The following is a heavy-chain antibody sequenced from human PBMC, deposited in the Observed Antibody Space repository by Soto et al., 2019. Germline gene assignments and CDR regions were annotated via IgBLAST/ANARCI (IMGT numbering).Heavy chain of an antibody. V-gene: IGHV1-18*01. CDR2: ISAYNGNT. D-gene: IGHD3-3*01. CDR3: ARTYDFWSGYSPSGWFDP. Sequence: GASVKVSCKASGYTFTSYGISWVRQAPGQGLEWMGWISAYNGNTNYAQKLQGRVTMTTDTSTSTAYMELRSLRSDDTAVYYCARTYDFWSGYSPSGWFDPWGQGTLVTAPQ. J-gene: IGHJ5*02. CDR1: GYTFTSYG.